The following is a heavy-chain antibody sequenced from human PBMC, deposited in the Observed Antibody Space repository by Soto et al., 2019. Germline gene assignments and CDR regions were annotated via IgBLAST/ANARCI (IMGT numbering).Heavy chain of an antibody. Sequence: GASVKVSCKASGYTFTSYAMHWVRQAPGQRLEWMGWINAGNGNTKYSQKFQDRVTITRDTSASTAYMELSSLRSEDTAVYYCAGLAGKGASATGRGPFDYWGQGTLVTAPQ. CDR3: AGLAGKGASATGRGPFDY. D-gene: IGHD2-15*01. CDR2: INAGNGNT. CDR1: GYTFTSYA. J-gene: IGHJ4*02. V-gene: IGHV1-3*01.